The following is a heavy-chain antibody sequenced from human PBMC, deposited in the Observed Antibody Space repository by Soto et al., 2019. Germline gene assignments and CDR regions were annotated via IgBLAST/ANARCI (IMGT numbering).Heavy chain of an antibody. J-gene: IGHJ4*02. CDR3: ARDIDFDSDY. V-gene: IGHV1-18*01. Sequence: QVQLVQSGAEVQKPGASVKVSCKTSGYIFNNFGITWVRQAPGLGLEWLGWIYSKAGTINFAQKFQGRVTMTTDTSTSTAYMELRSLTVVDSAVYFCARDIDFDSDYWGQGTLVTVS. CDR1: GYIFNNFG. D-gene: IGHD3-9*01. CDR2: IYSKAGTI.